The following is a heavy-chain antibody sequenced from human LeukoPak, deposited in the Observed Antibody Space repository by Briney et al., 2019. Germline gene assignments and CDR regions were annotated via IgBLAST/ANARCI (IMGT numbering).Heavy chain of an antibody. V-gene: IGHV3-9*01. J-gene: IGHJ4*02. CDR2: ISWNSGSI. CDR3: AKDKDTASGYFDY. CDR1: GFTFSSYS. Sequence: PGGSLRLSCAASGFTFSSYSMNWVRRAPGKGLEWVSGISWNSGSIGYADSVKGRFTISRDNAKNSLYLQMNSLRAEDTALYYCAKDKDTASGYFDYWGQGTLVTVSS. D-gene: IGHD5-18*01.